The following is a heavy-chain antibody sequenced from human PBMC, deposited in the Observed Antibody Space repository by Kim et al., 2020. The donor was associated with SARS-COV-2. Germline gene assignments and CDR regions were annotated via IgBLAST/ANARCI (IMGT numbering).Heavy chain of an antibody. J-gene: IGHJ6*02. CDR1: GYALTSFA. CDR2: INTNTGNP. Sequence: ASVKVSCKASGYALTSFAMNWVRQAPGQGLEWMGWINTNTGNPTYAQGFTGRFVFSLNTSISTAYLQINSLKAEDTVGYYCARGYYGMDVWGQGTTVTV. CDR3: ARGYYGMDV. V-gene: IGHV7-4-1*02.